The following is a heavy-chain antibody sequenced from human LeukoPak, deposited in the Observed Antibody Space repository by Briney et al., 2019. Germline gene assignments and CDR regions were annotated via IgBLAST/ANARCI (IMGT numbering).Heavy chain of an antibody. CDR3: ARDLGGVDY. D-gene: IGHD3-10*01. CDR1: GGSISSYY. V-gene: IGHV4-59*01. CDR2: IYYSGST. Sequence: KPSETLSLTCTVSGGSISSYYWSWTRQPPGKGLEWIGYIYYSGSTNYNPSLKSRVTISVDTSKNQFSLKLSSVTAADTAVYYCARDLGGVDYWGQGTLVTVSS. J-gene: IGHJ4*02.